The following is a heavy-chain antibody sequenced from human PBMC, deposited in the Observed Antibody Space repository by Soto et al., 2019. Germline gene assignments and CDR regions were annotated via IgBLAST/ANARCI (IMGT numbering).Heavy chain of an antibody. Sequence: GGSLRLSCAASGFTFSSYAMSWVRQAPGKGLEWVSAISGSGGSTYYADSVKGRFTISRDNSKNTLYLQMNSLRAEGTAVYYCAKDDKAAVHPAFFDEWGQGTLVTVSS. CDR1: GFTFSSYA. CDR3: AKDDKAAVHPAFFDE. J-gene: IGHJ4*02. D-gene: IGHD6-13*01. CDR2: ISGSGGST. V-gene: IGHV3-23*01.